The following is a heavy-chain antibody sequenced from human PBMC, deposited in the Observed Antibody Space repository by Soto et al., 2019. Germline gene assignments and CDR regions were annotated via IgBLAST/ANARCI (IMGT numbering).Heavy chain of an antibody. D-gene: IGHD1-7*01. V-gene: IGHV3-23*01. CDR3: AKNQERELPRVIDF. Sequence: LRLSCATSGLTFSNYAMSWVRQAPGGGLEWVSSMSGSSSTTYYADSVKGRFTISRDRSKNTLYLQMSSLRAEDTALYYCAKNQERELPRVIDFWGQGTLVTVSS. J-gene: IGHJ4*02. CDR1: GLTFSNYA. CDR2: MSGSSSTT.